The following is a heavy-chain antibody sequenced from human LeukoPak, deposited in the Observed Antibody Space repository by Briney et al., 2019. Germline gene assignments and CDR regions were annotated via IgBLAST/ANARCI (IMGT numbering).Heavy chain of an antibody. D-gene: IGHD5-18*01. Sequence: GGSLRLSCAASGFTFSSYWMHWVRQAPGKGLVWVSRINSDGSSTSYADSVKGRLTISRDNAKNTLYLQMNSLRAEDTAVYYCARATGYSYGPHYYYYMDVWGKGTTVTVSS. J-gene: IGHJ6*03. CDR2: INSDGSST. CDR1: GFTFSSYW. CDR3: ARATGYSYGPHYYYYMDV. V-gene: IGHV3-74*01.